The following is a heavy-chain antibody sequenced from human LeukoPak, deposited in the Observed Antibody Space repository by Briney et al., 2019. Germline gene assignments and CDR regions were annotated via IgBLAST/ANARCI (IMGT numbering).Heavy chain of an antibody. V-gene: IGHV4-59*08. Sequence: SETLSPTCTVSGGSISSYYWSWIRQPPGKGLEWIGYIYYSGSTNYNPSLKSRVTISVDTSKTQFSLKLSSVTAADTAVYYCASQGYSSSWPYYYYGMDVWGQGTTVTVSS. D-gene: IGHD6-13*01. CDR1: GGSISSYY. CDR3: ASQGYSSSWPYYYYGMDV. J-gene: IGHJ6*02. CDR2: IYYSGST.